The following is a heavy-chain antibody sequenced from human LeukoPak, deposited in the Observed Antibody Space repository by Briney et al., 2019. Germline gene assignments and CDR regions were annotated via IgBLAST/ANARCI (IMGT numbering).Heavy chain of an antibody. CDR3: ARDSSFRWGLVVPAAMYFDY. D-gene: IGHD2-2*01. J-gene: IGHJ4*02. CDR2: INHSGST. CDR1: GGSFSVYY. V-gene: IGHV4-34*01. Sequence: PSETLSLTCAVYGGSFSVYYWSWIRQPPGKGLEWIGEINHSGSTNYNPSLKSRVTISVDTSKNQFSLKLSSVTAADTAVYYCARDSSFRWGLVVPAAMYFDYWGQGTLVTVSS.